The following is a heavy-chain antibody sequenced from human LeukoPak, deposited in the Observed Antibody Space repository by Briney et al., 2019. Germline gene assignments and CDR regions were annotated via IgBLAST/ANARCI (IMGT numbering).Heavy chain of an antibody. V-gene: IGHV1-2*02. CDR2: INPNSGST. D-gene: IGHD2-15*01. Sequence: ASVKVSCKASGYTFTDYYMHWVRQAPGQGLEWKGWINPNSGSTNCAQRFHGRVTMTRDTSISTAYMELRRLRSDDTAVYYCAIQTPEGYYMDVWGKGTTVTVSS. CDR1: GYTFTDYY. J-gene: IGHJ6*03. CDR3: AIQTPEGYYMDV.